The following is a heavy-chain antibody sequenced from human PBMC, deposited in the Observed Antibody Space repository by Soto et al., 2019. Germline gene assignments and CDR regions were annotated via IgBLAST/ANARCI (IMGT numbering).Heavy chain of an antibody. V-gene: IGHV6-1*01. CDR1: GDSVSSNSAA. CDR2: AYYRSQWYY. CDR3: TKQKGDSRTYNGMDV. D-gene: IGHD2-21*02. J-gene: IGHJ6*02. Sequence: QVQLQQSGPGLVKPSQTLSLTCAISGDSVSSNSAAWNWIRQSPSRGLEWLGRAYYRSQWYYDSEVSVRSRITVIPDTSKNQFSLHLNSVTPEDTAVYYCTKQKGDSRTYNGMDVWGQGTTVTVSS.